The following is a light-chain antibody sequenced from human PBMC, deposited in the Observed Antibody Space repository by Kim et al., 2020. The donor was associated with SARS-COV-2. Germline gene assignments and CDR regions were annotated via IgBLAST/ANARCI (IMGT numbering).Light chain of an antibody. Sequence: QSVLTQPPSASGSPGQSVTISCTGSSSDIASYDYVSWYQQYPGKAPKLIIYDVTKRPSGVPDRFSGSKSANTASLTVSGLQAEDEADYYCSSYAGSNNGVFGGGTKVTVL. CDR3: SSYAGSNNGV. J-gene: IGLJ2*01. V-gene: IGLV2-8*01. CDR2: DVT. CDR1: SSDIASYDY.